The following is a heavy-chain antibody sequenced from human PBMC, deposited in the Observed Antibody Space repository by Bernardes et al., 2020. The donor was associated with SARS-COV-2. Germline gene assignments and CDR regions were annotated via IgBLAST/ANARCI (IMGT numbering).Heavy chain of an antibody. J-gene: IGHJ4*02. V-gene: IGHV5-51*01. CDR1: GYSFTSYW. D-gene: IGHD3-16*02. Sequence: GESLKISCKGSGYSFTSYWIAWVRQMPGKGLEWMGIIYPGDSDTRYSPSFQGQVTLSVDKFIRTAYLQWSSLKASDTAMYYCARQAYHDTDGYPDWGQGTLVTVSS. CDR3: ARQAYHDTDGYPD. CDR2: IYPGDSDT.